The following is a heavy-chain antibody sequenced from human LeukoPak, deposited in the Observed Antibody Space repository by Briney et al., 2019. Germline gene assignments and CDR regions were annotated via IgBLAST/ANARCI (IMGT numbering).Heavy chain of an antibody. CDR3: AKDRSCTNDICHGDFDY. Sequence: GGSLRLSCAASGFTYSSYAVSWVRQAPGKGLEWVSSISGSGGSTYSADSVKGRFTISRDNSKNTPYLQMNSLRAEDTALYYCAKDRSCTNDICHGDFDYWGQGTLVTVSS. D-gene: IGHD2-8*01. CDR2: ISGSGGST. V-gene: IGHV3-23*01. CDR1: GFTYSSYA. J-gene: IGHJ4*02.